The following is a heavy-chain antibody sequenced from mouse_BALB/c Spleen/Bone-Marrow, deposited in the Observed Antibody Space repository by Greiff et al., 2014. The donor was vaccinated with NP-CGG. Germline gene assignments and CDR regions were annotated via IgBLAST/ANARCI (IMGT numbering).Heavy chain of an antibody. CDR2: IDPSDSET. D-gene: IGHD1-2*01. J-gene: IGHJ3*01. CDR3: ARRGYGYGFAY. Sequence: VQLQQSGAELVKPGAPVKLPCKASGYTFTSYWMNWVKQRPGRGLEWIGRIDPSDSETHYNQKFKDKATLTVDKSSSTAYIQLSSLTSEDSAVYYCARRGYGYGFAYWGQGTLVTVSA. V-gene: IGHV1-69*02. CDR1: GYTFTSYW.